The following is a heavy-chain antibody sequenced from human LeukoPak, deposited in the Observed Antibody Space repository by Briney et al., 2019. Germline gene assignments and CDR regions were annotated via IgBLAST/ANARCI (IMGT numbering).Heavy chain of an antibody. V-gene: IGHV3-30*18. CDR1: GFTFSSYG. CDR3: AKDAIQLWPHLDPDY. D-gene: IGHD5-18*01. Sequence: GRSLRLSCAASGFTFSSYGMHWVRQAPGKGLEWVAVISYDGSNKYYADSVKGRFTISRDNSKNTLYLQMNSLRAEDTAVYYCAKDAIQLWPHLDPDYWGQGTLVTVSS. CDR2: ISYDGSNK. J-gene: IGHJ4*02.